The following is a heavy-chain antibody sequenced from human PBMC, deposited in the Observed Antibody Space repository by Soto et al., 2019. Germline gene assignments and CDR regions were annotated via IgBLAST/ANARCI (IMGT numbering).Heavy chain of an antibody. J-gene: IGHJ4*02. V-gene: IGHV3-23*01. CDR3: AKETRTGRNDILTGYVDY. CDR2: ISGSGGST. D-gene: IGHD3-9*01. Sequence: VQLLESGGGLVQPGGSLRLSCAASGFTFSSYAMSWVRQAPGKGLEWVSAISGSGGSTYYADSVKGRFTISRDNSKNTLYLQMNSLRAEDTAVYYCAKETRTGRNDILTGYVDYWGQGTLVTVSS. CDR1: GFTFSSYA.